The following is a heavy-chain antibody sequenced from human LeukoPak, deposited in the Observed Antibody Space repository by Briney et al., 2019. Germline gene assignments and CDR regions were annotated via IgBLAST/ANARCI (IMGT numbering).Heavy chain of an antibody. Sequence: GGSLRLSCAASGFTFSSYSMNWVRQATGKGLEWVSSISSSSSYIYYADSVKGRFPIPRDNAKNSLYLQMNSLRAEDTAVYYCARDGRRAVAVDAFDSWGQGTMGTVS. V-gene: IGHV3-21*01. J-gene: IGHJ3*02. CDR3: ARDGRRAVAVDAFDS. D-gene: IGHD6-19*01. CDR1: GFTFSSYS. CDR2: ISSSSSYI.